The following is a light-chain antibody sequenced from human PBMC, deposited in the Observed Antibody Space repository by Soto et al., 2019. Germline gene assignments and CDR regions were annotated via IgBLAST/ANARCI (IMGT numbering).Light chain of an antibody. Sequence: DIQMTQSPSTLSASVGDRVTITCRASRSISSWLAWYQQKPGKAPKLLIYDASSLESGVPSRFSGSGSGTEFTLTISSLQPDDFATYYCQQYNSYPYTFGQGTKLEIK. CDR1: RSISSW. CDR3: QQYNSYPYT. CDR2: DAS. V-gene: IGKV1-5*01. J-gene: IGKJ2*01.